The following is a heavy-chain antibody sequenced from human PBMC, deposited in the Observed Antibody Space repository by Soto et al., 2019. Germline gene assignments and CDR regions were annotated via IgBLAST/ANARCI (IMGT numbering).Heavy chain of an antibody. J-gene: IGHJ4*02. CDR1: GFTFSDHY. CDR3: VRVYPVGGNWKFDY. Sequence: CLRLSCAVSGFTFSDHYMDWVRQAPGKGLEWVGRSRNKVNSYTTEYAASVKGRFTILRDESESSMYLQMNSLKTEDTAVYYCVRVYPVGGNWKFDYWGQGALVTVSS. CDR2: SRNKVNSYTT. D-gene: IGHD1-1*01. V-gene: IGHV3-72*01.